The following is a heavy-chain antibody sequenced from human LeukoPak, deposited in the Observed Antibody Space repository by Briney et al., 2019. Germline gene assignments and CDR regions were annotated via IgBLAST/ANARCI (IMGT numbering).Heavy chain of an antibody. CDR1: GFTFSSYW. J-gene: IGHJ6*03. CDR3: AREEWELLRYYYYYMDV. D-gene: IGHD1-26*01. V-gene: IGHV3-7*01. Sequence: GGSLRLSCAASGFTFSSYWMAWVRQAPGKGLEWVANIKEDGSEKNYVDSVKGRFTISRDNAKNSLHLQMNSLRAEDTAVYYCAREEWELLRYYYYYMDVWGKGTAVTVSS. CDR2: IKEDGSEK.